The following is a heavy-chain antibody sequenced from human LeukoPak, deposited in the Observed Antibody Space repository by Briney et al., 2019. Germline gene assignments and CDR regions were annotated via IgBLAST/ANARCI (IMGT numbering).Heavy chain of an antibody. CDR2: IYYSGST. J-gene: IGHJ4*02. CDR1: GGSISSDY. V-gene: IGHV4-59*08. CDR3: ARHGASGSYLYYFDY. D-gene: IGHD1-26*01. Sequence: PSETLSLTRTVSGGSISSDYGSGIRQTRGKGLEWIGYIYYSGSTNYNPSLKSRVTISVDTSKNQFSLKLSSVTAADTAVYFCARHGASGSYLYYFDYWGQGTLVTVSS.